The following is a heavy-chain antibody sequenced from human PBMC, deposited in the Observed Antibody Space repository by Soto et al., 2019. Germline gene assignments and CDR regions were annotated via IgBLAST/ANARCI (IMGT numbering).Heavy chain of an antibody. Sequence: PSETLSLTCTVSGGSISSGDYYWSWIRQPPGKGLEWIGYIYYSGSTYYNPSLKSRVTISVDTSKNQFSLKLSSVTAADTAVYYCARKTYYYGSGSYLRGSYGMDVWGQGTTVTVSS. CDR3: ARKTYYYGSGSYLRGSYGMDV. D-gene: IGHD3-10*01. J-gene: IGHJ6*02. CDR2: IYYSGST. V-gene: IGHV4-30-4*01. CDR1: GGSISSGDYY.